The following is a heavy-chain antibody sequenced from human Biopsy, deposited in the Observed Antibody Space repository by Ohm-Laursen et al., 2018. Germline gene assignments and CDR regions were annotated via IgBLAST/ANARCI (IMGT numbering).Heavy chain of an antibody. CDR1: GDSTSSYY. CDR3: ARDRGYYSDRTVPGYFDL. Sequence: SDTLSLTCPVSGDSTSSYYWSWIRQPPGKGLEWIGYVYYTGSTDYNPSLQSRVTISVDTSKNHFSLRLRSVTPADTAIYYCARDRGYYSDRTVPGYFDLWGRGTLATVSS. CDR2: VYYTGST. V-gene: IGHV4-59*01. J-gene: IGHJ2*01. D-gene: IGHD3-22*01.